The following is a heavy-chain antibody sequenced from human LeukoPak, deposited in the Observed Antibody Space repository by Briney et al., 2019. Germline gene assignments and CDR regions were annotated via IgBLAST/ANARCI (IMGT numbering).Heavy chain of an antibody. CDR1: GFTFSSYG. D-gene: IGHD3-22*01. J-gene: IGHJ4*02. V-gene: IGHV3-30*03. CDR2: ISYDGSNK. CDR3: ARDPGYYYDSSGYRPNYFDY. Sequence: GGSLRLSCAASGFTFSSYGMHWVRQAPGKGLEWVAVISYDGSNKYYADSVKGRFTISRDNSKNTLYLQMNSLRAEDTAVYYCARDPGYYYDSSGYRPNYFDYWGQGTLVTVSS.